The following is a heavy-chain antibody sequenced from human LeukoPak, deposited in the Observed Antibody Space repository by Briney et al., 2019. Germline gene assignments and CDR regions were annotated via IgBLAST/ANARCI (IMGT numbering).Heavy chain of an antibody. J-gene: IGHJ5*02. D-gene: IGHD6-13*01. CDR3: ARSIAAAVGWFDP. Sequence: PSETLSLTCAVYGGSLSGYYWSWIRQPPGKGLEWIGEINHSGSTNYNPSLKSRVTISVDTSKNQFSLKLSSVTAADTAVYYCARSIAAAVGWFDPWGQGTLVTVSS. V-gene: IGHV4-34*01. CDR2: INHSGST. CDR1: GGSLSGYY.